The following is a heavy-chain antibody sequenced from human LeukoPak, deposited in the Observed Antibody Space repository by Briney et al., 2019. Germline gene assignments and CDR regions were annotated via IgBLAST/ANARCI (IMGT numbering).Heavy chain of an antibody. V-gene: IGHV3-48*01. CDR1: GFTFSSHS. J-gene: IGHJ4*02. Sequence: GGSLRLSCAASGFTFSSHSMSWVRQAPGRGLEWVSFISDDTYNIYYADSVRGRFTVSRDNARDSLHLQLNSLRAEDTAVYYCTRHQRASQYYFDYWGQGTLVTASS. CDR2: ISDDTYNI. CDR3: TRHQRASQYYFDY.